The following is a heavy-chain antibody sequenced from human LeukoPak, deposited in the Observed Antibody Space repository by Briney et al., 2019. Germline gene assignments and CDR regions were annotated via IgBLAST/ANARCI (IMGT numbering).Heavy chain of an antibody. CDR3: ARGSDYYYYGMDV. Sequence: SETLSLTCAVYGGSFSGYYWSWIRQPPGKGLEWVGEINHSGRTNYNLSLKSRVTISVDTPKNQFSLKLSSVTAACTAVYYCARGSDYYYYGMDVWGQGTTVTVSS. CDR1: GGSFSGYY. J-gene: IGHJ6*02. V-gene: IGHV4-34*01. CDR2: INHSGRT.